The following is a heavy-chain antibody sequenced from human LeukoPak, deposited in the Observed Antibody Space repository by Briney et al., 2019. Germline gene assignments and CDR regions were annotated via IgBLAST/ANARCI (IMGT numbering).Heavy chain of an antibody. CDR2: FYASGST. Sequence: PSQTLSLTCSVSGGSITSGSYHWSWIRQPAGKGLEWIGRFYASGSTNYNPSLKSRVTISVDTSKNQFSLKLSSVTAADTAVYYCARGAVSFDYWGQGTLVTVSS. J-gene: IGHJ4*02. CDR1: GGSITSGSYH. D-gene: IGHD4-11*01. CDR3: ARGAVSFDY. V-gene: IGHV4-61*02.